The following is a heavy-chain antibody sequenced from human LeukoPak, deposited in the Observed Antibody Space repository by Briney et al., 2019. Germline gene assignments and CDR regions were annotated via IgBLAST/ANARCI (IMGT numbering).Heavy chain of an antibody. Sequence: ASVKVCCKAAGYTFTSYDINWVRQATGQGLEWMGWMNPNSGNTGYAQKFQGRVTMTRNTSISTAYIELSSLRSEDTAVYYCAREERSSTTGHDYGMDVWGQGTTVTVSS. D-gene: IGHD2/OR15-2a*01. CDR1: GYTFTSYD. CDR2: MNPNSGNT. CDR3: AREERSSTTGHDYGMDV. J-gene: IGHJ6*02. V-gene: IGHV1-8*01.